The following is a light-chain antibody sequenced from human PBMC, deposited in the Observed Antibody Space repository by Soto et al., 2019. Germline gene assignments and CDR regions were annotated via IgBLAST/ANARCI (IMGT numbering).Light chain of an antibody. Sequence: QSVLTQPASVSGSPGQSITISCTGTSSDVGSYNLVSWYQQHPGKAPKLMIYEGSKRPSGVSNRFSGSKSGNTASLTNSGLQAEDEADYYCCSYAGSSTYVFGTGTKVTVL. V-gene: IGLV2-23*01. J-gene: IGLJ1*01. CDR2: EGS. CDR3: CSYAGSSTYV. CDR1: SSDVGSYNL.